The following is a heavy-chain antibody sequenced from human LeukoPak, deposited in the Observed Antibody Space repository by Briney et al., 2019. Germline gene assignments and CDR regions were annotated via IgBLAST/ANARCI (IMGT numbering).Heavy chain of an antibody. CDR3: ARGKRSSGWWRVRSYYMDV. CDR1: GYTFTSYD. J-gene: IGHJ6*03. D-gene: IGHD6-19*01. Sequence: GASVKVSCKASGYTFTSYDINWVRQATGQGLEWMGWMNPNSGNTGYAQKFQGRVTITRNTSISTAYMELSSLRSEDTAVYYCARGKRSSGWWRVRSYYMDVWGKGTTVTVSS. CDR2: MNPNSGNT. V-gene: IGHV1-8*03.